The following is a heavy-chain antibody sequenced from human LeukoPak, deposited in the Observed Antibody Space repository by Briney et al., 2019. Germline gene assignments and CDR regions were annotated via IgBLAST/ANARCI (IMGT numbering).Heavy chain of an antibody. D-gene: IGHD3-16*02. V-gene: IGHV1-46*01. CDR3: AREPPESFRFDY. J-gene: IGHJ4*02. Sequence: ASVKISCKASGYTFTSYYIHWVRQAPGQGLEWMEIIRPSGGRASYPQNFQGRVTMTMDMSASTVHMELSSLTSEDTAMYYCAREPPESFRFDYWGQGAPVTVSS. CDR2: IRPSGGRA. CDR1: GYTFTSYY.